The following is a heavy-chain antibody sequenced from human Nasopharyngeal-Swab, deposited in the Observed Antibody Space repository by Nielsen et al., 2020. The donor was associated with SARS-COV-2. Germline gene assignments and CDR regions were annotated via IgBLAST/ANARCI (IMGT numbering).Heavy chain of an antibody. CDR1: GFSVTSHG. CDR2: IWYDGTNK. Sequence: SLKISGKASGFSVTSHGMHWVRQAPGKGLEWVAVIWYDGTNKFYADSVKGRFTISRDNSKNTLYLQMNSLRAEDTAMYYCHLSSGYDGYINYWGQGTLVTVSS. CDR3: HLSSGYDGYINY. J-gene: IGHJ4*02. V-gene: IGHV3-33*01. D-gene: IGHD3-22*01.